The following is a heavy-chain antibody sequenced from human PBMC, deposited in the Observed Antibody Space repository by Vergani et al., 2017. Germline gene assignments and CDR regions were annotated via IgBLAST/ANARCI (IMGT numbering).Heavy chain of an antibody. V-gene: IGHV3-7*01. CDR2: IKQDGSEK. CDR1: GFTFSAYW. D-gene: IGHD1-26*01. Sequence: EVLLVESGGGLVQPGGSLRLSCAASGFTFSAYWMNWVRQAPGKGLEWVANIKQDGSEKYYVDSVKGRFTISRDSAMNTVHLQMTNVRAEDTAVYFCARDGAGTIDFDYWGPGILVTVSS. CDR3: ARDGAGTIDFDY. J-gene: IGHJ4*02.